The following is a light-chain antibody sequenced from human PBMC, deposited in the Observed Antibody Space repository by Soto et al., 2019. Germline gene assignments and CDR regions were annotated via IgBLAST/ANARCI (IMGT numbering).Light chain of an antibody. J-gene: IGKJ2*01. CDR2: WAS. CDR3: QQYSSPPYT. V-gene: IGKV4-1*01. Sequence: DIVMTQSPDSLAVSLGERATINCKSSQSVLYSSNNKNYLAWYQQKPGQPPKLLIYWASTRESGVPDRFGGAGSGTDFTLTISSLQAEDVAVYYCQQYSSPPYTFGQGTKLDIK. CDR1: QSVLYSSNNKNY.